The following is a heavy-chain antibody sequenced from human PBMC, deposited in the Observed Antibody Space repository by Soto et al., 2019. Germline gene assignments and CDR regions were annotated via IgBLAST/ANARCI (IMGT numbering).Heavy chain of an antibody. Sequence: ASLKGACKGSGYTLTVYDVDWVRQATGQGLEWMGWMNPNSGNTGYAQKFQGRVTMNRTTSISTAYMELSSPRSEDTAVYYCARGELAVAYYFDYWGQGTLVTVS. D-gene: IGHD6-19*01. V-gene: IGHV1-8*01. CDR1: GYTLTVYD. CDR2: MNPNSGNT. J-gene: IGHJ4*02. CDR3: ARGELAVAYYFDY.